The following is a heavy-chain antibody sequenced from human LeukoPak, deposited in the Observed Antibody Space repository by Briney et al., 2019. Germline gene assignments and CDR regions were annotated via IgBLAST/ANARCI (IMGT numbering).Heavy chain of an antibody. V-gene: IGHV1-2*02. J-gene: IGHJ6*02. CDR2: INPNSGGT. CDR3: ARKDIAVAGLHYYGMDV. CDR1: GYTFTDYC. Sequence: GASVKVSCTPSGYTFTDYCIHWVRQAPGQGLEWMGWINPNSGGTNYAQKFRGRVTMTRDTSISTAHMELSRLRSDDTAVYFCARKDIAVAGLHYYGMDVWGQGTTVSVSS. D-gene: IGHD6-19*01.